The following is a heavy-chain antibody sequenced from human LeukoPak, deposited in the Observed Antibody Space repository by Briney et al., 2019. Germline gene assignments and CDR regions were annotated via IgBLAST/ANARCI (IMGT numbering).Heavy chain of an antibody. V-gene: IGHV3-48*01. Sequence: GGSLRLSCAASGFTFSSYSMNWVRQAPGKGLEWVSYISSSSSTIYYADSVKGRFTISGDNAKNLLYLQMNSLRAEDTAVYYCARGASGWYGWGQGTLVTVSS. CDR1: GFTFSSYS. CDR2: ISSSSSTI. CDR3: ARGASGWYG. D-gene: IGHD6-19*01. J-gene: IGHJ4*02.